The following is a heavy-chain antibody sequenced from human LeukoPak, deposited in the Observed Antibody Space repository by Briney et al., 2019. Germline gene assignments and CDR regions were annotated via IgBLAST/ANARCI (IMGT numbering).Heavy chain of an antibody. CDR3: ARGTWIQFNYYYYYGMDV. D-gene: IGHD5-12*01. CDR2: IWYDGSNK. Sequence: GGSLRLSCAASGFTFSSHGMHWVRQAPGKGLEWVAVIWYDGSNKYYADSVKGRFTIPRDNSTNTLYLQMNSLRSEYTAVYYCARGTWIQFNYYYYYGMDVWGQGTTVTVSS. CDR1: GFTFSSHG. J-gene: IGHJ6*02. V-gene: IGHV3-33*01.